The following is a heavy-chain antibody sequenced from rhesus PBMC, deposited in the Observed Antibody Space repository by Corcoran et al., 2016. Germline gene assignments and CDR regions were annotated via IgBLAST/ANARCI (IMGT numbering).Heavy chain of an antibody. Sequence: EVQLVQSGAEVKRPGESLKISCKTSGYIITSYWNSWGRQLIGKGLEWRGAIDPSVSDTRYSPSFQGQFTNSADKYISTAYLQWRSLKASDSATYYCAKPIRGYYYGLDSWGQGVVVTVSS. CDR1: GYIITSYW. J-gene: IGHJ6*01. CDR2: IDPSVSDT. D-gene: IGHD3-9*01. CDR3: AKPIRGYYYGLDS. V-gene: IGHV5-2*01.